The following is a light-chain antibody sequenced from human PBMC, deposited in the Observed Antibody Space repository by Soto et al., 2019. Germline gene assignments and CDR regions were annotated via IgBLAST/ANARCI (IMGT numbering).Light chain of an antibody. Sequence: EIVMTQSPATLSVSPGERATLSCRASQSVTTNLAWYQQKPGQAPRLLIYGASTRATGIPARFSGSGSGTEFTLTISSLQSDDVAVYYCQQYTNRPPWTFGQGTRVDFK. CDR3: QQYTNRPPWT. V-gene: IGKV3-15*01. J-gene: IGKJ1*01. CDR1: QSVTTN. CDR2: GAS.